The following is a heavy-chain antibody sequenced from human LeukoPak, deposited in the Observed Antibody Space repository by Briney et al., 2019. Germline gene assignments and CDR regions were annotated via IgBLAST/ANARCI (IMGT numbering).Heavy chain of an antibody. V-gene: IGHV3-74*01. D-gene: IGHD1-26*01. CDR2: INEDGSIT. CDR3: GRDLGGRSGY. CDR1: GFTFRTYW. J-gene: IGHJ4*02. Sequence: GGSLRLSCAVSGFTFRTYWTHWVRQVPGEGLVWVSRINEDGSITNYADSVKGRFSISRDNAKNTLYLQMNSLRAEDTAVYYCGRDLGGRSGYWGQGTLVTVSS.